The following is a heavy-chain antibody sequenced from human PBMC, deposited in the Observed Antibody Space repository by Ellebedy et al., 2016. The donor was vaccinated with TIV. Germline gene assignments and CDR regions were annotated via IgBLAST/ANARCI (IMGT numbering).Heavy chain of an antibody. CDR3: TSGEAGRPGGGY. J-gene: IGHJ4*02. Sequence: PGGSLRLSCVASGFNFRTYWMYWVRQAPGKGLVWVSRINSDGSDTAYADSVKGRFAISRDNAENTMYLQMNSLKDEDTAVYYCTSGEAGRPGGGYWGQGTLVSVSS. CDR1: GFNFRTYW. V-gene: IGHV3-74*03. CDR2: INSDGSDT. D-gene: IGHD6-6*01.